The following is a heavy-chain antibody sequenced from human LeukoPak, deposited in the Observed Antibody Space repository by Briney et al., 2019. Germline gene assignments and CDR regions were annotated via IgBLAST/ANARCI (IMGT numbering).Heavy chain of an antibody. V-gene: IGHV4-34*01. CDR3: ARGSSSSWY. Sequence: SETLSLTCAVYGGSFSGYYWSWIRQPPGKGLEWIGEINHSGSTNYNPSLKSRVTISVDTSKNQFSLKLSSVTAADTAVYYRARGSSSSWYWGQGTLVTVSS. CDR1: GGSFSGYY. J-gene: IGHJ4*02. D-gene: IGHD6-13*01. CDR2: INHSGST.